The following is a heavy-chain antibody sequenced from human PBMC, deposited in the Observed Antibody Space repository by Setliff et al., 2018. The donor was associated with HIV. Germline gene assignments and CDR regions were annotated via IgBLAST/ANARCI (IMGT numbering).Heavy chain of an antibody. D-gene: IGHD2-21*01. CDR3: VGMDIVVVLPPDV. V-gene: IGHV3-30-3*01. J-gene: IGHJ6*02. CDR1: GFTFSSYA. CDR2: ISYDGSNK. Sequence: RLSCAASGFTFSSYAMYWVRQAPGKGLEWVAVISYDGSNKYYADSVKGRFTISRDNSKNTLYLQMNSLRAEDTAVYYCVGMDIVVVLPPDVWGQGTTVTVSS.